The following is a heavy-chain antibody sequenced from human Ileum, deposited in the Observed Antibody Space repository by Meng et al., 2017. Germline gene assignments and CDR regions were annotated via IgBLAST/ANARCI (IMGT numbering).Heavy chain of an antibody. CDR2: TNPSGDNI. D-gene: IGHD5-24*01. J-gene: IGHJ5*01. CDR3: ARDHSHSLDWDGWWFDP. V-gene: IGHV1-46*01. CDR1: GYTFSNNY. Sequence: QAQLVQSGAEVKQPGASVKLSCKASGYTFSNNYIHWVRQAPGQGLEWMATTNPSGDNIVYAQEIQGRVTLTTDTSTGTVYMEVRSLTFEDTAIYYCARDHSHSLDWDGWWFDPWGQGTLVTVSS.